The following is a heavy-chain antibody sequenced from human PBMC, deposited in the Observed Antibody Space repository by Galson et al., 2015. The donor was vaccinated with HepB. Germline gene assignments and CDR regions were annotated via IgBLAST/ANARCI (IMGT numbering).Heavy chain of an antibody. J-gene: IGHJ4*02. CDR3: ATTLAPYSGSYSNY. CDR2: ISSSSSYI. V-gene: IGHV3-21*01. Sequence: SLRLSCAASGFTFSSYSMNWVRQAPGKGLEWVSSISSSSSYIYYADSVKGRFTISRDNARNSLYLQMNSLRAEDTAVYYCATTLAPYSGSYSNYWGQGTLVTVSS. CDR1: GFTFSSYS. D-gene: IGHD1-26*01.